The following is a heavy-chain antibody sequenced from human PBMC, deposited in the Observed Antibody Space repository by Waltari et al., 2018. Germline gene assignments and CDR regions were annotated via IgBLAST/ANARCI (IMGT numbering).Heavy chain of an antibody. CDR3: AAGGGIDF. CDR1: GFTFSLYW. J-gene: IGHJ4*02. CDR2: IQTDGSNI. V-gene: IGHV3-74*01. D-gene: IGHD3-16*01. Sequence: QLDESGGGLAQPGGSLRLSCAASGFTFSLYWMHWVRQSPGKGLVWVSRIQTDGSNIDYADAVKGRFTISRDNAKNTVYLQMNRLRAEDTAVYYCAAGGGIDFLGQGTLVTVSS.